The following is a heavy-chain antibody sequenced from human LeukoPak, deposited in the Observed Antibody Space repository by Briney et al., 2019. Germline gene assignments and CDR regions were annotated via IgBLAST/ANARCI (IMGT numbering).Heavy chain of an antibody. CDR3: GRRYCSSTSSYLYPMDV. D-gene: IGHD2-2*01. J-gene: IGHJ6*03. CDR1: GGSFSGYY. Sequence: SETLSLTCAVYGGSFSGYYWSWIRQPPGKGLEWIGEINHCGSTNYNPSLKSRVTISVDTSKNQFSLKLSSVTAADTAVYYCGRRYCSSTSSYLYPMDVGGKGTTVTVSS. CDR2: INHCGST. V-gene: IGHV4-34*01.